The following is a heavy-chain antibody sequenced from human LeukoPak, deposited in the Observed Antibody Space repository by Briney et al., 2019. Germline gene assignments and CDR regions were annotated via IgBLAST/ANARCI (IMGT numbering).Heavy chain of an antibody. Sequence: GGSLRLSCAPSGLNFRSYGMNWVRQAPGKGLEWVSGISGSGGSTDYADSVKGRFTISRDNSKNTLYLQIDSLRVEDTAVYYCARGHQGCSGGSCYPAFDRWGQGTLVTVSS. V-gene: IGHV3-23*01. D-gene: IGHD2-15*01. J-gene: IGHJ4*02. CDR2: ISGSGGST. CDR1: GLNFRSYG. CDR3: ARGHQGCSGGSCYPAFDR.